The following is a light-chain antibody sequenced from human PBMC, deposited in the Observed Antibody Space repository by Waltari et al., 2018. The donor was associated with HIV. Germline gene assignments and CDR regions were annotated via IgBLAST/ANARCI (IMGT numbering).Light chain of an antibody. CDR2: YDS. CDR1: RLGEKY. V-gene: IGLV3-1*01. Sequence: SYELTQPPSVSVSPGQTASITCSGNRLGEKYACWYKQKPGQSPVLVIYYDSRRPSGIPESFSGYNSGNTATLTISGTQAMDEADYYCQAWDSNTVVFGGGTKLTVL. J-gene: IGLJ2*01. CDR3: QAWDSNTVV.